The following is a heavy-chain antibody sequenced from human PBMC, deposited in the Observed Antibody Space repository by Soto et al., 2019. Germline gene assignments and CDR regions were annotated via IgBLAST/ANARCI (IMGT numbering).Heavy chain of an antibody. CDR3: AKARTREYDSSGYTFNY. D-gene: IGHD3-22*01. CDR2: ISYDGSNK. Sequence: GGSLRLSCAASGFTFSSYGMHWVRQAPGKGLEWVAVISYDGSNKYYADSVKGRFTISRDNSKNTLYLQMNSLRAEDTAVYYCAKARTREYDSSGYTFNYWGQGTLVTVSS. J-gene: IGHJ4*02. V-gene: IGHV3-30*18. CDR1: GFTFSSYG.